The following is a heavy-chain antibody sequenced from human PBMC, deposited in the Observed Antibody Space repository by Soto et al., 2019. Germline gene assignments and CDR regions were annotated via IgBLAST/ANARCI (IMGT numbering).Heavy chain of an antibody. CDR3: ARGQSLHPYGLDV. J-gene: IGHJ6*02. CDR2: IYYSGST. Sequence: PSETLSLTCAVSGGSISTHFRTWIRQSPGKGLEWIGYIYYSGSTNYNPSLKSRVTISEDTSKNQFSLKMTSVTAADTAVYYCARGQSLHPYGLDVWGQGTTVTVS. D-gene: IGHD5-12*01. V-gene: IGHV4-59*11. CDR1: GGSISTHF.